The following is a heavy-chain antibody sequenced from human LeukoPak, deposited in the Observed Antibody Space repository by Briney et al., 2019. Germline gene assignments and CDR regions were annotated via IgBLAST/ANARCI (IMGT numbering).Heavy chain of an antibody. CDR1: GFTFDDYA. CDR2: ISWDGSSR. CDR3: ARDNEAWYFDL. J-gene: IGHJ2*01. V-gene: IGHV3-43*01. Sequence: PGRSLRLSCAASGFTFDDYAMHWVRQAPGKGLEWVSLISWDGSSRYYADSVKGRFTISRDNSKNSLYLQMNSLRTEDTALYYCARDNEAWYFDLWGRGTPVTVSS.